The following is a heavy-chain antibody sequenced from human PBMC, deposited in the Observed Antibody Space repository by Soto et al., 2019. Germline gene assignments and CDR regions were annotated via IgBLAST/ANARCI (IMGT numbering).Heavy chain of an antibody. V-gene: IGHV1-24*01. D-gene: IGHD2-15*01. Sequence: ASVKVSCKVSGYTLTELSMHCVRQAPGKGLEWMGGFDPEDGETIYAQKFQGRVTMTEDTSTDTAYMELSSLRSEDTAVYYCATGVAATLRYYYYGMDVWGQGTTVTVSS. CDR2: FDPEDGET. CDR1: GYTLTELS. J-gene: IGHJ6*02. CDR3: ATGVAATLRYYYYGMDV.